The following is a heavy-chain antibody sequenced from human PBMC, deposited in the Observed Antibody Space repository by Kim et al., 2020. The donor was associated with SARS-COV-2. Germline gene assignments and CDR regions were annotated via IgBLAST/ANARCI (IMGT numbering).Heavy chain of an antibody. D-gene: IGHD3-9*01. CDR1: GYTFTSYY. CDR3: ARGPILTGYNPPLSYFDY. Sequence: ASVKVSCKASGYTFTSYYMHWVRQAPGQGLEWMGIINPSGGSTSYAQKFQGRVTMIRDTSTSIVYMELSRLRSEDTAVYYCARGPILTGYNPPLSYFDYWGQGTLVTVSS. J-gene: IGHJ4*02. V-gene: IGHV1-46*01. CDR2: INPSGGST.